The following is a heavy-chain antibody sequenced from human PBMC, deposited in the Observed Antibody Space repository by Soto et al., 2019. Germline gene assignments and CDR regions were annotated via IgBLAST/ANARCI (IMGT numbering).Heavy chain of an antibody. D-gene: IGHD3-9*01. V-gene: IGHV4-39*01. CDR2: IYYSGST. CDR1: GGSISSSSYY. J-gene: IGHJ4*02. CDR3: PWGSGGPFGWPDL. Sequence: PSETLSLTCTVSGGSISSSSYYWGWIRQPPGKGLEWIGSIYYSGSTYYNPSLKSRVTISVDTSKNQFSLKLSSVTAADTAVYYCPWGSGGPFGWPDLWGQGTLVTVSS.